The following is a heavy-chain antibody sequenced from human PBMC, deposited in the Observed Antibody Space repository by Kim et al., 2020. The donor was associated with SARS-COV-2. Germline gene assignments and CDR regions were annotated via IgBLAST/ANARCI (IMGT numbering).Heavy chain of an antibody. CDR2: T. D-gene: IGHD3-10*01. V-gene: IGHV4-59*01. CDR3: AGYGSGSYRGY. J-gene: IGHJ4*02. Sequence: TNYNPSLKSRVTISVDTSKNQFSLTLSSVTAADTAVYYCAGYGSGSYRGYWGQGTLVTVSS.